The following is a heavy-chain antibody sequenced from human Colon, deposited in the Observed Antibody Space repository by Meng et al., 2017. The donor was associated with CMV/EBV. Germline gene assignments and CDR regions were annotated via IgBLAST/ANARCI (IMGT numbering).Heavy chain of an antibody. D-gene: IGHD6-6*01. J-gene: IGHJ5*02. Sequence: QVQLVPSGAEVKIPGASVKVSCKGSGYTFTDYYIHWVRRAPGQGLEWMGLINSNTGATKYAQKFQNRITMTRDTSINTVYMQLSGLRSDDTAVYYCERVGGWIGSSSIFGWFDPWGQGTLVTVSS. V-gene: IGHV1-2*02. CDR3: ERVGGWIGSSSIFGWFDP. CDR1: GYTFTDYY. CDR2: INSNTGAT.